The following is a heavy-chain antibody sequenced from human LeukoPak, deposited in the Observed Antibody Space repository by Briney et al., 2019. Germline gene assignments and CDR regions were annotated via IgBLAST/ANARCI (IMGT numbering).Heavy chain of an antibody. J-gene: IGHJ4*02. D-gene: IGHD3-10*01. V-gene: IGHV4-59*11. Sequence: SETLSLTCTFSGGSISSHYWSWIRQPPGKGLEYIGYIYYSGSTNYSPSLKSRVTISVDTSKNQFSLKLSSVTAADTAVYYCARQVLLHYYGSGSFYGYFDYWGQGTLVTVSS. CDR2: IYYSGST. CDR3: ARQVLLHYYGSGSFYGYFDY. CDR1: GGSISSHY.